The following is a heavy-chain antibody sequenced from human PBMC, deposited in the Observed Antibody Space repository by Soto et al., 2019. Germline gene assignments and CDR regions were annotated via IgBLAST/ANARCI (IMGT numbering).Heavy chain of an antibody. V-gene: IGHV6-1*02. Sequence: QVQLQQSGPGLVKPSQTLSLTCAISGDSVSSNSAAWNWIRQSPSRGLEWLGRTYYRSQWYYGYAPFVKSRITINPDTSKNHFSLHLNSVTPEDTAVYYCARERGFLSEAFDIWGRGTMVTVSS. CDR1: GDSVSSNSAA. D-gene: IGHD2-21*01. CDR2: TYYRSQWYY. J-gene: IGHJ3*02. CDR3: ARERGFLSEAFDI.